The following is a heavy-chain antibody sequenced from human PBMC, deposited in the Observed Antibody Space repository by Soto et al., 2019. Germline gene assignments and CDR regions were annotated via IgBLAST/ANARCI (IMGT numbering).Heavy chain of an antibody. CDR3: TRGGATGAGIYHFEN. Sequence: EVQVVESGGGLVQPGGYLRLSCAASRFSFTSNWMHWVRQALGKGLVWVSRINSDGTTTTYADSVKGRFTISRDNAKNTPYLQVNRLGGEDTAVYYCTRGGATGAGIYHFENWGQGTLVTVSS. CDR2: INSDGTTT. D-gene: IGHD3-10*01. J-gene: IGHJ4*02. V-gene: IGHV3-74*01. CDR1: RFSFTSNW.